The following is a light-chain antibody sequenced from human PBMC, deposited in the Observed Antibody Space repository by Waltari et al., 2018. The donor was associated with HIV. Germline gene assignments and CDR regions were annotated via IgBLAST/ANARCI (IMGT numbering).Light chain of an antibody. CDR1: QSVSTY. J-gene: IGKJ1*01. CDR2: AAS. Sequence: DIQMTQSPASLSASVGDRVTITCRASQSVSTYLNWYQHKPGKAPKLLIYAASSLQSGVPSRCSGSGSGTDFTFTISSLQPEDFATYYCQQSYSTPQWTFGQGTKVEIK. CDR3: QQSYSTPQWT. V-gene: IGKV1-39*01.